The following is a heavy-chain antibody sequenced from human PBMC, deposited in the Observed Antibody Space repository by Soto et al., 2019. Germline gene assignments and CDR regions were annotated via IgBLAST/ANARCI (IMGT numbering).Heavy chain of an antibody. V-gene: IGHV4-59*01. CDR1: GGSISSYY. CDR3: SRVMPGSGWSGVGYFDY. CDR2: SYYIGST. J-gene: IGHJ4*02. Sequence: QVQLQESGPGLVKPSETLSLTCTVSGGSISSYYWSWIRQPQGKGLEWIGYSYYIGSTNYNSSLKSRVTISVDTAKNQFSLKLSSVIAADTAVYYFSRVMPGSGWSGVGYFDYWGQGTLVTVSS. D-gene: IGHD6-19*01.